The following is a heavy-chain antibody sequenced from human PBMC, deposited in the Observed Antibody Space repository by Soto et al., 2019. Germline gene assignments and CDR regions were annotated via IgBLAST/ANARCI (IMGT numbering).Heavy chain of an antibody. CDR2: IYYSGST. V-gene: IGHV4-30-4*02. Sequence: PSDTLSLTGTVSGGSISSGDYYWSWIRQPPGKGLEWIGYIYYSGSTYYNPSLKSRVTISVDTSKNQFSLKLSSVTAADTAVYYCARARGARYFDYWGQGTLVTVSS. CDR3: ARARGARYFDY. CDR1: GGSISSGDYY. J-gene: IGHJ4*02. D-gene: IGHD2-15*01.